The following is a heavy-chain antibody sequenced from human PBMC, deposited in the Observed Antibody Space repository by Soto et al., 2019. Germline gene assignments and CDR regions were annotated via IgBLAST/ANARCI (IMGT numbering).Heavy chain of an antibody. D-gene: IGHD3-10*01. Sequence: EVQLVESGGGLVKPGGSLRLSCAASGFTFSSYSMNWVRQAPGKGLEWVSSISSSSSYIYYADSVKGRFTISRDNAKNSLYLQMNSLRAEDTAVYYCAREFNWFGEYDAFDIWGQGKMVTVSS. V-gene: IGHV3-21*01. CDR2: ISSSSSYI. J-gene: IGHJ3*02. CDR3: AREFNWFGEYDAFDI. CDR1: GFTFSSYS.